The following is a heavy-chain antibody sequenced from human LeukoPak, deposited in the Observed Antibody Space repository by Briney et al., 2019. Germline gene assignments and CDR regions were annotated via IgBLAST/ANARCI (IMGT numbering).Heavy chain of an antibody. Sequence: GGSLRLSCAASGFTFSSYAMSWVRQAPGKGLEWVSAISGSGGSTYYAGSVKGRFTISRDNAKNSLYLQMNSLRAEDTALYYCAKDIVTAAMGDFYYYGMDVWGQGTTVTVSS. V-gene: IGHV3-23*01. CDR1: GFTFSSYA. D-gene: IGHD2-2*01. J-gene: IGHJ6*02. CDR2: ISGSGGST. CDR3: AKDIVTAAMGDFYYYGMDV.